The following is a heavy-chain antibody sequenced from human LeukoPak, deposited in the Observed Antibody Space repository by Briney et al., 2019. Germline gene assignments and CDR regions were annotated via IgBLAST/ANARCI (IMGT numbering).Heavy chain of an antibody. CDR2: MYYSGRP. J-gene: IGHJ4*02. D-gene: IGHD3-22*01. Sequence: SETLSLTCIVAGDSISDYYWTWIRQPPGKGLEWIGFMYYSGRPNYNSSLRSRVTISLDPSKNQFSLKVSSVTAADTAVYYCARAPLSNLYDESGYYHPFDYWGQGTLVTVSS. CDR3: ARAPLSNLYDESGYYHPFDY. CDR1: GDSISDYY. V-gene: IGHV4-59*01.